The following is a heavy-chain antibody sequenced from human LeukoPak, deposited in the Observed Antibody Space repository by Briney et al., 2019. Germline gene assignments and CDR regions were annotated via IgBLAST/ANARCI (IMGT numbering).Heavy chain of an antibody. CDR1: GYTFTSYG. Sequence: ASVKVSCKASGYTFTSYGISWVRQAPGQGLEXXGWISAYNGNTXXXXXXXXXXTXTTDXSTSTAYMELRSLRSDDTAVYYCAGPSSSWSEYFQHWGQGTLVTVSS. CDR3: AGPSSSWSEYFQH. J-gene: IGHJ1*01. V-gene: IGHV1-18*01. D-gene: IGHD6-13*01. CDR2: ISAYNGNT.